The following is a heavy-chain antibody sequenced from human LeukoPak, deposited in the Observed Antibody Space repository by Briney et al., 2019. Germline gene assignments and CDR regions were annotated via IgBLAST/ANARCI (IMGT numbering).Heavy chain of an antibody. J-gene: IGHJ3*02. Sequence: SETLSLTCTVSGGSISSYYWSWIRQPPGKGLEWIGYIYYTGSTNYNPSLKSRVTISLDTSKNQFSLKLSSVAAADTAVYYCARQRGYWSGDFDIWGQGTMVTVSS. CDR3: ARQRGYWSGDFDI. D-gene: IGHD2-15*01. CDR2: IYYTGST. V-gene: IGHV4-59*01. CDR1: GGSISSYY.